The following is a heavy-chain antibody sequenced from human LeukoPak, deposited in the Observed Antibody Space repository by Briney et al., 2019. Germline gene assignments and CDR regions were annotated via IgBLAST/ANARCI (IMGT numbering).Heavy chain of an antibody. CDR1: GGSISSYY. V-gene: IGHV4-59*01. D-gene: IGHD3-10*01. J-gene: IGHJ6*04. CDR2: IYYSGST. CDR3: ARGLGSYGTPYYYGMDV. Sequence: SETLSLTCTVSGGSISSYYWSWIRQPPGKGLEWIGYIYYSGSTNYNPSLKSRVTISVDTSKNQFSLKLSSVTAADTAVYYCARGLGSYGTPYYYGMDVWGKGTTVTVSS.